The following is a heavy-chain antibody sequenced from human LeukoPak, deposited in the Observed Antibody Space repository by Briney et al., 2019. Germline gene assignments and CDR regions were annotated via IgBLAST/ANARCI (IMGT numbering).Heavy chain of an antibody. CDR2: IYYSGST. CDR3: AGDKSSGWSVYYFDY. D-gene: IGHD6-19*01. Sequence: SETLSLTCTVSGGSISSYYWSWIRQPPGKGLEWIGYIYYSGSTNYNPSLKSRVTISVDTSKNQFSLKLSSVTAADTAVYYCAGDKSSGWSVYYFDYWGQGTLVTVSS. J-gene: IGHJ4*02. CDR1: GGSISSYY. V-gene: IGHV4-59*12.